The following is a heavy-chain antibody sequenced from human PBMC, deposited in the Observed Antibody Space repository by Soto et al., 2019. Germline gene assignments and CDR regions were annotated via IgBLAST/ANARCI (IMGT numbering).Heavy chain of an antibody. J-gene: IGHJ4*02. CDR2: VYYSGST. CDR3: ASGLSDCSNVLAF. Sequence: VSEGLSISDDSYRTWIHQSPGGGLEWIGHVYYSGSTSYSPSLKSRLTISVDTSKNQFSLRLNSVSAADTVFYHGASGLSDCSNVLAFRGRGTLVPGSS. D-gene: IGHD2-21*02. V-gene: IGHV4-30-4*01. CDR1: EGLSISDDSY.